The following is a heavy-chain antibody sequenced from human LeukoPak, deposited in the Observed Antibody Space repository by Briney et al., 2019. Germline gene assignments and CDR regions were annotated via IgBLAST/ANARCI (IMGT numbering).Heavy chain of an antibody. CDR1: GFTFSTYD. Sequence: GGSLRLSCAASGFTFSTYDMHWVRQAPGKGLEGVTFIRHDGSNKYYAQSVKGRFTISRDNSKNTLYLQMSSLRAEDTAVYYCAKDVGNDLTGYYNWFDPWGQGTLVTVSS. D-gene: IGHD3-9*01. CDR2: IRHDGSNK. J-gene: IGHJ5*02. V-gene: IGHV3-30*02. CDR3: AKDVGNDLTGYYNWFDP.